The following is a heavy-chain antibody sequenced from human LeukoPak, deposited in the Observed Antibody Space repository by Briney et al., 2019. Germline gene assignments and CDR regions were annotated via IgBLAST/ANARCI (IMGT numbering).Heavy chain of an antibody. CDR1: GGSISSSSYY. V-gene: IGHV4-39*07. D-gene: IGHD6-13*01. Sequence: SETLSLTCTVSGGSISSSSYYWGWIRQPPGKGLEWVGEINHSGSANYNPSLKSRVIISVDMSKNQFSLKLSSGTAADTAVYYCARVPSSSWDSYYYMNVWGKGTTVTVSS. CDR2: INHSGSA. CDR3: ARVPSSSWDSYYYMNV. J-gene: IGHJ6*03.